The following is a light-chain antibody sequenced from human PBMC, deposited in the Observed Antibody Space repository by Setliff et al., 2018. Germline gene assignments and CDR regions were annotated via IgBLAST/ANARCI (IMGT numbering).Light chain of an antibody. CDR1: SXDVXAXXX. CDR2: XXG. J-gene: IGLJ1*01. CDR3: CSYRSDITLYV. V-gene: IGLV2-14*01. Sequence: QSVLTQPASVSGSPGQSITISCTGTSXDVXAXXXXXXXXXXXXXVPKLLIXXXGSRPSGISHRFSGSKSGNTASLTISGLQPEDEADYFCCSYRSDITLYVFGTGTKGTVL.